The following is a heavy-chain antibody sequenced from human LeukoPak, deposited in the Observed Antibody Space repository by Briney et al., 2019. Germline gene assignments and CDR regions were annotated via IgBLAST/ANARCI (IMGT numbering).Heavy chain of an antibody. Sequence: GGSLTLSRLPSGFSFNSHAMSWVRQAPGDGLEWASAISAGGGSTYYADSVKGRFTISRDNSRNTLYLQMNSLRAEDTAVYYCAKERLDYYDSSGERYFQHWGQGTLVTVSS. V-gene: IGHV3-23*01. J-gene: IGHJ1*01. D-gene: IGHD3-22*01. CDR3: AKERLDYYDSSGERYFQH. CDR1: GFSFNSHA. CDR2: ISAGGGST.